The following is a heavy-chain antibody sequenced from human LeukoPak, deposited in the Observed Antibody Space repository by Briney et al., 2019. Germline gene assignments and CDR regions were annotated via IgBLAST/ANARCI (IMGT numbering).Heavy chain of an antibody. V-gene: IGHV4-38-2*02. CDR1: GYSISSGYY. J-gene: IGHJ1*01. Sequence: SETLSLTCTVSGYSISSGYYWGWIRQPPGKGLEWIGSIYHSGSTYYNPSLKSRVTISVDTSKNQFSLKLSSVTAADTAVYYCARGDSSSWYGGRYFQHWGQGTLVTVSS. CDR3: ARGDSSSWYGGRYFQH. CDR2: IYHSGST. D-gene: IGHD6-13*01.